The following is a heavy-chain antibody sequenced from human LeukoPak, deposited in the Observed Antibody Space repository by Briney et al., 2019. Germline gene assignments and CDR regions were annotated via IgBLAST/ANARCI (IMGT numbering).Heavy chain of an antibody. CDR2: ISSSSSYI. J-gene: IGHJ4*02. V-gene: IGHV3-21*04. CDR1: GFTFSSYS. D-gene: IGHD2-2*01. CDR3: AKDLTSSSFYSGDY. Sequence: GGSLRLSCAASGFTFSSYSMNWVRQAPGKGLEWVSSISSSSSYIYYADSVKGRFTISRDNAKNSLYLQMNSLRAEDTAVYYCAKDLTSSSFYSGDYWGQGTLVTVSS.